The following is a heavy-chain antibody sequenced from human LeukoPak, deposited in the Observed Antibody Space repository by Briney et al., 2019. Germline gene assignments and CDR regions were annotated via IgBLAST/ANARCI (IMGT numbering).Heavy chain of an antibody. V-gene: IGHV3-74*01. CDR1: GFTFSRYW. J-gene: IGHJ6*02. D-gene: IGHD3-10*01. CDR2: INNDGIST. Sequence: GGSLRLSCAASGFTFSRYWMQWVRQAPGKGLVWVSRINNDGISTIYADSVKGRFTLSRDNAKNTLYLQMNSLRAEDTAVYYCARDRPLLGGGYYGLDVWGQGTTVTVSS. CDR3: ARDRPLLGGGYYGLDV.